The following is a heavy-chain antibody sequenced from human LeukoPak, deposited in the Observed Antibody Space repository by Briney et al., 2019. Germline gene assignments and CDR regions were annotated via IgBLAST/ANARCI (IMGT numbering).Heavy chain of an antibody. CDR2: ISGSSTYI. CDR1: GFTVSNNY. CDR3: ARDKRGANWFDP. Sequence: GGSLRLSCAASGFTVSNNYMTWVRQAPGKGLEWVSSISGSSTYIYYADSVKGRCTISRDNAKNSLYLQMNSLRAEDTAVYYCARDKRGANWFDPWGQGTLVTVSS. V-gene: IGHV3-21*01. D-gene: IGHD1-26*01. J-gene: IGHJ5*02.